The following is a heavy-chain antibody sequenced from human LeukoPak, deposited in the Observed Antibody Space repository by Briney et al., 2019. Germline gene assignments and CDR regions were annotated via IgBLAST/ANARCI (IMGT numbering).Heavy chain of an antibody. CDR2: IYYSGST. Sequence: SETLSLTCTVSVGSISNYYWSWIRQPPGKGLEWIGYIYYSGSTNYNPSLKSRVTISVDTSKNEFSLRLSSVTAADTAVYYCARRQYCTSSRCFLAFDIWGQGTMVTVSP. D-gene: IGHD2-2*01. CDR1: VGSISNYY. J-gene: IGHJ3*02. V-gene: IGHV4-59*08. CDR3: ARRQYCTSSRCFLAFDI.